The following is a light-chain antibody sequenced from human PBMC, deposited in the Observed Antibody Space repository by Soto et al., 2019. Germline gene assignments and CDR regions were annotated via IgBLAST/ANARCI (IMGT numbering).Light chain of an antibody. Sequence: DIVMTQSPDSLAASLGERATINCKSSQNVLSRSNNKNYLAWYQQKPGQPPKLLIYWASSRESGVPDRFSGSGSGTDFSLTISRLQAEDVAVYYCQQYYDTPRTFGQGTKVEIK. J-gene: IGKJ1*01. V-gene: IGKV4-1*01. CDR1: QNVLSRSNNKNY. CDR2: WAS. CDR3: QQYYDTPRT.